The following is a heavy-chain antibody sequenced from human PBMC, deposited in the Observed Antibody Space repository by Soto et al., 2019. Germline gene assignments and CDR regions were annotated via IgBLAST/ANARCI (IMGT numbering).Heavy chain of an antibody. CDR2: IGAAGDP. CDR1: GFTFSSYD. V-gene: IGHV3-13*05. J-gene: IGHJ6*02. D-gene: IGHD1-26*01. CDR3: ARGWREGYYGMDV. Sequence: GGSLRLSCAASGFTFSSYDMHWVRQVTGKGLEWLAVIGAAGDPYYPASVKGRFTISRENAKNSSYLQMNSLRAGDTAVYYCARGWREGYYGMDVWGQGTTVTVSS.